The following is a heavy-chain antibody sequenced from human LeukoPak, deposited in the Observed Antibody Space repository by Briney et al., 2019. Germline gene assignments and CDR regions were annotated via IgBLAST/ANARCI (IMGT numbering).Heavy chain of an antibody. D-gene: IGHD4-23*01. CDR3: AKANGGNNARFDY. CDR2: IWYDGSNK. CDR1: GFTFSTYG. Sequence: GGSLRLPCAASGFTFSTYGMHWVRQAPGKGLEWVAVIWYDGSNKYYADSVKGRFTISRDNSKNTLYLQMNSLRAEDTAVYYCAKANGGNNARFDYWGQGTLVTVSS. J-gene: IGHJ4*02. V-gene: IGHV3-33*06.